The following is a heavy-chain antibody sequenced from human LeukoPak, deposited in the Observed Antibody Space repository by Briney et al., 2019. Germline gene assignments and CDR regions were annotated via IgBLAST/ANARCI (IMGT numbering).Heavy chain of an antibody. Sequence: PGGSLRLSCAASGFTFSSYSMNWVRQAPGKGLEWVSSISSSSSYIYYADSVKGRFTISRDNAKNSLYLQMNSLRAEDTAVYYCARIPVYGDFYYYYYYMDVWGKGTTVTVSS. CDR1: GFTFSSYS. CDR3: ARIPVYGDFYYYYYYMDV. V-gene: IGHV3-21*01. CDR2: ISSSSSYI. J-gene: IGHJ6*03. D-gene: IGHD4-17*01.